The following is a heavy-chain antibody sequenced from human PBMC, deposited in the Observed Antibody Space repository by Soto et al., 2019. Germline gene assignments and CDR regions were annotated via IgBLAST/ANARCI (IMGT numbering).Heavy chain of an antibody. D-gene: IGHD3-22*01. CDR3: AREYYDSGGYYFDY. V-gene: IGHV3-74*01. CDR2: INSVGSST. CDR1: GFTFSSYW. Sequence: PGGSLRLSCAASGFTFSSYWMHWVRQAPGKGLVWVSRINSVGSSTSYADSVKGRFTISRDNAKNTLYLQMNSLRAEDTAVYYCAREYYDSGGYYFDYWGQGTLVTVS. J-gene: IGHJ4*02.